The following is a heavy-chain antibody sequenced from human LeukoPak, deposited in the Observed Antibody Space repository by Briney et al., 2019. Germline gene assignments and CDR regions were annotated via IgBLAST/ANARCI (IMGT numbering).Heavy chain of an antibody. D-gene: IGHD2-15*01. Sequence: GGSLRLSCAASGFTFSHYGMHWVRQAPGKGLEWVAFIRYSASDTYYADSVKGRFTISRDNAKNSLYLQMNSLRAEDTAVYYCARAYCSGGSCYPPSFDYWGQGTLVTVSS. CDR2: IRYSASDT. J-gene: IGHJ4*02. CDR1: GFTFSHYG. CDR3: ARAYCSGGSCYPPSFDY. V-gene: IGHV3-30*02.